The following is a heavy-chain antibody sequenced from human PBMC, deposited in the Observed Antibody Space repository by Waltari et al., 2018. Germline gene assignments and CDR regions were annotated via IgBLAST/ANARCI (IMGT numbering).Heavy chain of an antibody. V-gene: IGHV2-5*01. Sequence: QITLKESGPTLVKPTQTLTLTCTFSGFSLSTSGVGVGWIRQPPGTALEWLALIYWNDDKRYTPSLKSRLTITKDTSKNQVVLTMTNMDPVDTATYYCAHGAVATIGLTGGYYLYYFDYWGQGTLVTVSS. CDR2: IYWNDDK. D-gene: IGHD5-12*01. CDR3: AHGAVATIGLTGGYYLYYFDY. J-gene: IGHJ4*02. CDR1: GFSLSTSGVG.